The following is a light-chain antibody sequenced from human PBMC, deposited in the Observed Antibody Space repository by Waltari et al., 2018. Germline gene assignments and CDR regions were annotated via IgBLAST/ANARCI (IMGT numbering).Light chain of an antibody. CDR1: SGHSSNV. CDR3: QTGGHGTWV. CDR2: VNSDGSH. Sequence: QLVLTQSPSASASLGASVKLTCTLSSGHSSNVIAWLQQQPEKGPGDLMRVNSDGSHSRGDEIPDRFSGSSSGAERYLTISSLQSEDEADYYCQTGGHGTWVFGGGTKLTVL. J-gene: IGLJ3*02. V-gene: IGLV4-69*01.